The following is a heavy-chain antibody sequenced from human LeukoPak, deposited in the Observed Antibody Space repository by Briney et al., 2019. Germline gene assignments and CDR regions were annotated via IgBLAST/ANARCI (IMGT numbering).Heavy chain of an antibody. D-gene: IGHD6-6*01. V-gene: IGHV1-8*03. CDR1: GYTFTSYD. J-gene: IGHJ4*02. Sequence: ASVKVSCKASGYTFTSYDINWVRQATGQGLEWMGWMNPNSGNTGYAQKFQGRVTITRNTSISTAYMELSSLRSEDTAVYYCARGSIAARQLVDYWGQGTLVTVSS. CDR2: MNPNSGNT. CDR3: ARGSIAARQLVDY.